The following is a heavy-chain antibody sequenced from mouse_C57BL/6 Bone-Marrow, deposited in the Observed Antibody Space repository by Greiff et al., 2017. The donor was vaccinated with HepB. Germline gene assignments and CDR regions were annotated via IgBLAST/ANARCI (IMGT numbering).Heavy chain of an antibody. D-gene: IGHD2-2*01. CDR2: INSDGGST. V-gene: IGHV5-2*01. CDR1: EYEFPSHD. CDR3: AREDGYDGYYFDY. Sequence: EVKLMESGGGLVQPGESLKLSCESNEYEFPSHDMSWVRKTPEKRLELVAAINSDGGSTYYPDTMERRVIISRDNTKKTLYLQMSSLRSEDTALYYCAREDGYDGYYFDYWGQGTTLTVSS. J-gene: IGHJ2*01.